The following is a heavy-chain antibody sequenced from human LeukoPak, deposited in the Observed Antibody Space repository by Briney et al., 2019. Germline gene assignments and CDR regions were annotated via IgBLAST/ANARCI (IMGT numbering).Heavy chain of an antibody. CDR3: ARDPRASGYFDY. CDR1: GGSLSNYF. J-gene: IGHJ4*02. D-gene: IGHD3-10*01. CDR2: VYSSGST. Sequence: PSETLSLTCTVSGGSLSNYFWSFIRQPPGKGLEWIGYVYSSGSTNYNPSLKSRVTISVDASNNQCSLRLSSVSAADTAVYYCARDPRASGYFDYWGQGTLVTVSS. V-gene: IGHV4-59*01.